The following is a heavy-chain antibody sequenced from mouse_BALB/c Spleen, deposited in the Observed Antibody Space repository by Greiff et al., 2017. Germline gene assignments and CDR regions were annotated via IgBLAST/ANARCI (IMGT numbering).Heavy chain of an antibody. V-gene: IGHV5-6-5*01. Sequence: EVMLVESGGGLVKPGGSLKLSCAASGFTFSSYAMSWVRQTPEKRLEWVASISSGGSTYYPDSVKGRFTISRDNARNILYLQMSSLRSEDTAMYYCARDYRLDYWGQGTLVTVSA. CDR2: ISSGGST. D-gene: IGHD1-1*02. CDR1: GFTFSSYA. J-gene: IGHJ3*01. CDR3: ARDYRLDY.